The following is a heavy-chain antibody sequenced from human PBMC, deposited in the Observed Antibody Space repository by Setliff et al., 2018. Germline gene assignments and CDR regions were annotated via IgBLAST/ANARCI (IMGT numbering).Heavy chain of an antibody. V-gene: IGHV3-33*06. CDR3: AKDSVRWAVRGHFDY. CDR1: GFSFSNYG. Sequence: QPGGSLRLSCATSGFSFSNYGMHWVRQAPGKGLQWVAVIWYDGSYKDYADSVKGRFTVSRDNSKNTVYLQMTSLRAEDTAVYYCAKDSVRWAVRGHFDYWGQGALVTVSS. J-gene: IGHJ4*02. D-gene: IGHD3-10*01. CDR2: IWYDGSYK.